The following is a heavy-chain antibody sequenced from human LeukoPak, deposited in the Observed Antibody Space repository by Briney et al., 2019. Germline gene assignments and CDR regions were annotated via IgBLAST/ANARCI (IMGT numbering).Heavy chain of an antibody. V-gene: IGHV3-64*01. D-gene: IGHD1-1*01. CDR3: ARAGRNDASLGMDV. J-gene: IGHJ6*02. CDR1: GFTLSSYA. Sequence: GGCLRLSCVASGFTLSSYAMHWVRQAPGKGLEYVSGISSNGGSTYYANSVKDRFNISRDNSKNTLYLQMGSLRAEDTAVYHCARAGRNDASLGMDVWGQGTTVTVSS. CDR2: ISSNGGST.